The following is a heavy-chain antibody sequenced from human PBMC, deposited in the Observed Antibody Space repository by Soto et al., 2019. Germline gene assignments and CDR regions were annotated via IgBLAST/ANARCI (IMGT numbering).Heavy chain of an antibody. V-gene: IGHV2-70*04. Sequence: SGPTLVNPTQTLTLTCTVSGFSLSGTEMRVTWIRQPPGKALEWLARIDWEDTKLYSTSLKTRLSISKDTSKNQVVLTMTNMDPADTATYYCARAFYGMDVWGPGTTVTVSS. CDR3: ARAFYGMDV. CDR2: IDWEDTK. CDR1: GFSLSGTEMR. J-gene: IGHJ6*02.